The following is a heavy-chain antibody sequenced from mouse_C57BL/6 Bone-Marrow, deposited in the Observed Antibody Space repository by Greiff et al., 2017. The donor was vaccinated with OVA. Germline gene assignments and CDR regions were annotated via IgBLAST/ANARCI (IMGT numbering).Heavy chain of an antibody. J-gene: IGHJ1*03. D-gene: IGHD2-5*01. CDR2: ISSSGST. V-gene: IGHV3-4*01. CDR1: GYSITNGNHW. Sequence: EVKLMESGPALVKPSQTVSLTCTVTGYSITNGNHWWNWIRQVSGSKLEWIGYISSSGSTDSNPSLKSRISITRDTSKNQLFLQLNSVTTEDIATYYCARDSNSNYDWYFDVWGTGTTVTVSS. CDR3: ARDSNSNYDWYFDV.